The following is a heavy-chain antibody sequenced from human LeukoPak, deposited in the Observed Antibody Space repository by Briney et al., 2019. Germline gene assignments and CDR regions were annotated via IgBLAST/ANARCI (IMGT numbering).Heavy chain of an antibody. CDR3: ARASDYDSGGYYIGGTFDY. D-gene: IGHD3-22*01. Sequence: PGGSLRLSCAASVYTFSNYAMSWVRQAPGKGLEWVSSISGSGGSTDYADSVKGRFTISRDNSKKTLYLQMNSLRAEDTAVYYCARASDYDSGGYYIGGTFDYWGQGTLVTVSS. V-gene: IGHV3-23*01. CDR1: VYTFSNYA. CDR2: ISGSGGST. J-gene: IGHJ4*02.